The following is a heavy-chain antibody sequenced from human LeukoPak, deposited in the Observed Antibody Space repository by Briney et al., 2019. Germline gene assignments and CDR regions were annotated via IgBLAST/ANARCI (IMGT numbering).Heavy chain of an antibody. CDR3: ARESSITMELWYFDY. Sequence: PGESLKISCAASGFTFSSHWIHWVRQAPGKGLVWVSRINGDGTTTSYADSVKGRFTISRDNAKNTLYLQMNSLRAEDTAVYYCARESSITMELWYFDYWGQGTLVTVSS. CDR2: INGDGTTT. V-gene: IGHV3-74*01. CDR1: GFTFSSHW. D-gene: IGHD3-10*01. J-gene: IGHJ4*02.